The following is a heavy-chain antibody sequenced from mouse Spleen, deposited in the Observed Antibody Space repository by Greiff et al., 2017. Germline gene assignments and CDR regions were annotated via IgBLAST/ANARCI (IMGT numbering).Heavy chain of an antibody. D-gene: IGHD2-14*01. Sequence: VQLQQSGAELVKPGASVTLSCTASGFNIKDTFIHWVKQRPEQVLEWIGRIDPANGNIKYGPMFQGKATLTADTSSNTAYLHLSSLTSEDTAVYYCAKLLGTTTRSYAMDYWGQGTSVTVSS. V-gene: IGHV14-3*02. J-gene: IGHJ4*01. CDR1: GFNIKDTF. CDR3: AKLLGTTTRSYAMDY. CDR2: IDPANGNI.